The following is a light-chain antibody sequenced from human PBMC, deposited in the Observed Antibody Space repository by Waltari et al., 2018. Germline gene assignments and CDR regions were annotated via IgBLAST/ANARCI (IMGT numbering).Light chain of an antibody. Sequence: IVLTQSPVTLSLSPGESATLSCRASQTVSSSYLAWYQHKVGQSPRLLIYEATSRATGVPDRFSGSGSGTDFTLTITRLEPEDFAVYYCQQYSTSPLTFGGGTKVEI. V-gene: IGKV3-20*01. CDR1: QTVSSSY. J-gene: IGKJ4*01. CDR2: EAT. CDR3: QQYSTSPLT.